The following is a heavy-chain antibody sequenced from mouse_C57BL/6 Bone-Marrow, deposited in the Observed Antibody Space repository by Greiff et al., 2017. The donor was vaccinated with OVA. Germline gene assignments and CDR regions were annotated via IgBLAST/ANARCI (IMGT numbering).Heavy chain of an antibody. Sequence: QVHVKQSGAELVKPGASVKMSCKASGYTFTTYPIEWMKQNPGKSLEWIGNFHPYNDDTKYNEKFKGKATLTVEKSSSTVYLELSRLTADDSAVYYGARPGDYDGDWFAYWGQGTLVTVSA. CDR1: GYTFTTYP. D-gene: IGHD2-4*01. J-gene: IGHJ3*01. CDR2: FHPYNDDT. CDR3: ARPGDYDGDWFAY. V-gene: IGHV1-47*01.